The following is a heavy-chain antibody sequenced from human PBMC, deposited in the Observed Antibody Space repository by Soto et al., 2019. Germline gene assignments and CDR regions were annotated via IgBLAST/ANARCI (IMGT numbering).Heavy chain of an antibody. V-gene: IGHV3-30*03. J-gene: IGHJ2*01. D-gene: IGHD6-6*01. CDR3: VKAARPSGYFDL. Sequence: QVQLVEAGGGVVQPGRSLRLSCAASGFTFSSYGMHWVRQAPGKGLEWVAVISYDGSNKYYADSVKGRFTISSDNSKNPLYLHMNSLRAEDTAVYYCVKAARPSGYFDLWGRGTLVTVSS. CDR2: ISYDGSNK. CDR1: GFTFSSYG.